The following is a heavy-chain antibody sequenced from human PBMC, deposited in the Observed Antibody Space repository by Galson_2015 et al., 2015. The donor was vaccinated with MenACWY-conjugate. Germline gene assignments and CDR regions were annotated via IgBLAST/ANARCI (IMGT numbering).Heavy chain of an antibody. CDR2: INCDGSST. CDR1: GFTFSTYS. Sequence: SLRLSCAASGFTFSTYSMHWVRQAPGKGLVWVSRINCDGSSTSYADSVKGRFTISRDNAKNTLYLQMNSLRAEDTAVYYCARGTGCWGPGTLVPVPS. CDR3: ARGTGC. V-gene: IGHV3-74*01. J-gene: IGHJ4*02. D-gene: IGHD3/OR15-3a*01.